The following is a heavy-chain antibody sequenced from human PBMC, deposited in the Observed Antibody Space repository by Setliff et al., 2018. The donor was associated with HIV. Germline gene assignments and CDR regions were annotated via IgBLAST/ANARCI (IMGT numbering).Heavy chain of an antibody. CDR1: GFIFSDYW. CDR2: IKQDGSEK. D-gene: IGHD6-13*01. V-gene: IGHV3-7*05. CDR3: ASTRFGGPTSAPAGRIDFDL. Sequence: PGGSLRLSCVASGFIFSDYWMSWVCQAPGKGLEWVANIKQDGSEKYYVESVKGRFSLSRDNTRRSLYLQMNGLRAEDTAVYYCASTRFGGPTSAPAGRIDFDLWGQGTLVTVSS. J-gene: IGHJ4*02.